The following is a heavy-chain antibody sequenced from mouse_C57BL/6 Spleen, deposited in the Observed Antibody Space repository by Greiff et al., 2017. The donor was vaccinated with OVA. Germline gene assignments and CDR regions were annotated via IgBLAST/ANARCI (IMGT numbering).Heavy chain of an antibody. Sequence: QVQLKESGAELVKPGASVKISCKASGYAFSSYWMNWVKQRPGKGLEWIGQIYPGDGDTNYNGKFKGKATLTADKSSSTAYMQLSSLTSEDSAVYFCAREGDSSGPYAMDYWGQGTSVTVSS. CDR1: GYAFSSYW. V-gene: IGHV1-80*01. CDR3: AREGDSSGPYAMDY. CDR2: IYPGDGDT. D-gene: IGHD3-2*02. J-gene: IGHJ4*01.